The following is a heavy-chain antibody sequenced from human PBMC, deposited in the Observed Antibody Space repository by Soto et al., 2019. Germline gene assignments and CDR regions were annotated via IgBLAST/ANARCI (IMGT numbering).Heavy chain of an antibody. CDR3: AREEYYYGSGAFFDY. CDR2: IIPILGIA. D-gene: IGHD3-10*01. Sequence: QVQLVQSGAEVKKPGSSVTVSCKASGGTFSSYTITWVRQAPGQGLEWMGRIIPILGIANYAQKFQGRVTMTADKSTSTAYIELSSLRSEDTAVYYCAREEYYYGSGAFFDYWGQGTLVTVSS. J-gene: IGHJ4*02. V-gene: IGHV1-69*08. CDR1: GGTFSSYT.